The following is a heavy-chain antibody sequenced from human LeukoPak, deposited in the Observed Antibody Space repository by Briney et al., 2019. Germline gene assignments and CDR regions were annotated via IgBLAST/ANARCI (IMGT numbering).Heavy chain of an antibody. Sequence: PGGSLRLSCAASGFTFSNFEMNWVRQAPGKGPEWISYIGGSGVTKRYADSVKGRFTISRDNAKNSLDLQMNSLRVEDTGIYYRARADYYGSPGHFGMDVWGRGTTVTVSS. D-gene: IGHD3-10*01. V-gene: IGHV3-48*03. J-gene: IGHJ6*02. CDR1: GFTFSNFE. CDR2: IGGSGVTK. CDR3: ARADYYGSPGHFGMDV.